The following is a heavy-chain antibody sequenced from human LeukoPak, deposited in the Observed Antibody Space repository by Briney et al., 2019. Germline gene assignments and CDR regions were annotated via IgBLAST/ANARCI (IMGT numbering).Heavy chain of an antibody. V-gene: IGHV3-48*01. D-gene: IGHD3-22*01. CDR3: ARDHHRRHYDSQARDTFDI. J-gene: IGHJ3*02. CDR1: GFTFSSYS. CDR2: ISSSSSTI. Sequence: GGSLRLSCAASGFTFSSYSINWVRQAPGKGLEWVSYISSSSSTIYYADSVTGRFTISRDNAKNSLYLQMNSLRAEDTAVYYCARDHHRRHYDSQARDTFDIWGQGTMVTVSS.